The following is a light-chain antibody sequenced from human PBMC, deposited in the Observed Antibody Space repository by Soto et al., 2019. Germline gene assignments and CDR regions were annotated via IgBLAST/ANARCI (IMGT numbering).Light chain of an antibody. CDR1: QSISTY. CDR3: QQYGSSPIT. V-gene: IGKV1-39*02. CDR2: AAC. Sequence: ASVGDRVTITCRASQSISTYLNWYQQKPGKSPRXXXYAACRLQSGVPSRFSGSRSGPDFTLTISRLEPEDSALYYCQQYGSSPITFGQGTRLEI. J-gene: IGKJ5*01.